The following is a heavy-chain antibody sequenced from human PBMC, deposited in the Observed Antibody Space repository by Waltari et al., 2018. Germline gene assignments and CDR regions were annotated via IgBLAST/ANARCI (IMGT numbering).Heavy chain of an antibody. V-gene: IGHV3-9*01. Sequence: EVQLVESGGGLVQPGRSLRLSCAASGFPFDDYAMHCVRQAPGKGLEWVSGISWNSGSIGYADSVKGRFTISRDNAKNSLYLQMNSLRAEDTALYYCAKGGSGYYLYYFDYWGQGTLVTVSS. CDR3: AKGGSGYYLYYFDY. CDR2: ISWNSGSI. D-gene: IGHD3-22*01. J-gene: IGHJ4*02. CDR1: GFPFDDYA.